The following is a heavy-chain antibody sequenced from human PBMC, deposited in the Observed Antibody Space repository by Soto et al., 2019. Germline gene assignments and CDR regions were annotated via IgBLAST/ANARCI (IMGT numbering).Heavy chain of an antibody. CDR2: ISSSSSTI. CDR3: ASTDIVVVPAATSDAFDI. J-gene: IGHJ3*02. D-gene: IGHD2-2*01. CDR1: GFTFSSYS. Sequence: GGSLRLSCAASGFTFSSYSMNWVRQAPGKGLEWVSYISSSSSTIYYADSVKGRFTISRDNAKNSLYLQMNSLRAEDTAVYYCASTDIVVVPAATSDAFDIWGQGTMVTVSS. V-gene: IGHV3-48*01.